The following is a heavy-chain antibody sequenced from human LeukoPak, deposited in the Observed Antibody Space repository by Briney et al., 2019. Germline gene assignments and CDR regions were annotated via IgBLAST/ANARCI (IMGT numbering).Heavy chain of an antibody. Sequence: GGSLRLSCAASGFTFNNDWMNWVRQAPGKGLEWVGRIKSTVDGGTTDYAAPVKGGFTVSRDDSKNTVYLEMKSLKTEDTAVYYCTTGGNVIVANTRTFDIWGQGTMVTVSS. CDR2: IKSTVDGGTT. CDR3: TTGGNVIVANTRTFDI. CDR1: GFTFNNDW. J-gene: IGHJ3*02. D-gene: IGHD5-12*01. V-gene: IGHV3-15*07.